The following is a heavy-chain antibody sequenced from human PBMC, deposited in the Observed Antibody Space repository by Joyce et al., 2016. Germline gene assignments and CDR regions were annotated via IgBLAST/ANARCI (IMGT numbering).Heavy chain of an antibody. J-gene: IGHJ4*02. CDR3: ARGPPWVPFDF. Sequence: QVQLVQSGAEVKKPGASVKVSCKVSGYSLTGYYFHWVRQAPGQGLEGMGGIDPDSGDTNYAQKLRGRVTMTSDASITTVYLDLSRLRSGDTAVYYCARGPPWVPFDFWGQGTLVTVSS. D-gene: IGHD1-26*01. V-gene: IGHV1-2*02. CDR2: IDPDSGDT. CDR1: GYSLTGYY.